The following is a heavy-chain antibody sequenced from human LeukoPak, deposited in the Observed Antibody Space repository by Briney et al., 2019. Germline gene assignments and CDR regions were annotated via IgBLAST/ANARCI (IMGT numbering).Heavy chain of an antibody. CDR1: GFTYSTYW. CDR2: INQDGSEK. CDR3: ARVGRQEYYFDY. Sequence: PGGSLRLSCAASGFTYSTYWMSWVRQAPGKGLEWVANINQDGSEKYYVDSVRGRFTISRDNSKNTLYLQMNSLRAEDTAVYYCARVGRQEYYFDYWGQGTLVTVSS. J-gene: IGHJ4*02. V-gene: IGHV3-7*01.